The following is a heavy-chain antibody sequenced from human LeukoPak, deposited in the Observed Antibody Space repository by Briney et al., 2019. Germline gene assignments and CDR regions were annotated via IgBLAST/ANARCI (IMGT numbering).Heavy chain of an antibody. CDR3: ARAGDKGTANWYFDP. CDR2: SSM. CDR1: GFNFARSE. V-gene: IGHV3-48*03. Sequence: GGSLRLSCAAAGFNFARSEMNWVRQAPGKGLEWISSSSMYYADSVKGRFTISRENAKQTLYLQMNSLRPEDTAVYYCARAGDKGTANWYFDPWARGTLVTVSS. D-gene: IGHD2-21*01. J-gene: IGHJ2*01.